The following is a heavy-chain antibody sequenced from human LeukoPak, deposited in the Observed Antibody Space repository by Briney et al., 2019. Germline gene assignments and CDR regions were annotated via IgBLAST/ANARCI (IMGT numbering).Heavy chain of an antibody. V-gene: IGHV4-59*01. CDR2: IYHSGST. Sequence: SSETLSLTCTVSGGSMSSYYWSWIRQPPGKGLRWIGYIYHSGSTNHNPSLKSRVTISLDWSKNQFTLKLKSVTAADTAVYYCARGARTRRRDNSGPFDIWGQGTKVTVSS. CDR3: ARGARTRRRDNSGPFDI. D-gene: IGHD3-22*01. J-gene: IGHJ3*02. CDR1: GGSMSSYY.